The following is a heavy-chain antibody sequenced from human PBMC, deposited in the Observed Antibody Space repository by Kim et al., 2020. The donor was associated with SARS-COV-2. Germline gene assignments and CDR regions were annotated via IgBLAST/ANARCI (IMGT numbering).Heavy chain of an antibody. CDR1: GFTFSDYY. J-gene: IGHJ4*02. CDR2: ISSSGSTI. CDR3: ARVRYYGSGPNHGEQYYFDY. V-gene: IGHV3-11*04. D-gene: IGHD3-10*01. Sequence: GGSLRLSCAASGFTFSDYYMSWIRQAPGKGLEWVSYISSSGSTIYYADSVKGRFTISRDNAKNSLYLQMNSLRVEDTAVYYCARVRYYGSGPNHGEQYYFDYWGQGTLVTVSS.